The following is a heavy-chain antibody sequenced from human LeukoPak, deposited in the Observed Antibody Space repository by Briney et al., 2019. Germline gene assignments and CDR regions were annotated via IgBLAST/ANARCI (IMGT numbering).Heavy chain of an antibody. D-gene: IGHD1-14*01. V-gene: IGHV4-30-2*01. CDR2: INHSGST. CDR3: ARVRATGAFDI. CDR1: GGSISSGGYS. Sequence: SQTLSLTCAVSGGSISSGGYSWSWIRQPPGKGLEWIGEINHSGSTNYNPSLKSRVTISVDTSKNQFSLKLSSVTAADTAVYYCARVRATGAFDIWGQGTMVTVSS. J-gene: IGHJ3*02.